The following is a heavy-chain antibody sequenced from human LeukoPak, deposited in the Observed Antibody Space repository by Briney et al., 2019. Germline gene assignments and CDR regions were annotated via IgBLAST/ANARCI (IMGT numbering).Heavy chain of an antibody. CDR1: GYSFSSYW. V-gene: IGHV5-51*01. CDR2: IYPRDSRT. J-gene: IGHJ4*02. CDR3: VRRGDYGDSSHY. Sequence: GESLKISCKGSGYSFSSYWIAWVRQMPGKGLEWMGIIYPRDSRTTYSPSFQGQVTISVDKSVTTAYLQWSSLKASDTAMYYCVRRGDYGDSSHYWGQGTLVTVSS. D-gene: IGHD4-17*01.